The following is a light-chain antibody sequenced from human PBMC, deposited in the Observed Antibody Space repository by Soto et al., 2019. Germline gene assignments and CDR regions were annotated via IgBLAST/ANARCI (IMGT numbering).Light chain of an antibody. CDR1: ISDVSGYNF. V-gene: IGLV2-14*03. Sequence: QSVLTQPASVYGSPGQSITISCTGTISDVSGYNFVSWYQQYPGEAPKLMIYDVSNRPSGVSNRFSGSKSGNTASLTISGLQAEDEADYYCSSYTSSNTYVFGTGTKVTVL. CDR3: SSYTSSNTYV. CDR2: DVS. J-gene: IGLJ1*01.